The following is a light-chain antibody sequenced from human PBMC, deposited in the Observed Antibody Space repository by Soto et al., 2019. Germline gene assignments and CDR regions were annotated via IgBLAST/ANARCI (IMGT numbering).Light chain of an antibody. CDR3: QQCFSSPQT. CDR2: WAS. V-gene: IGKV4-1*01. CDR1: QSVLYSSNNKNY. J-gene: IGKJ1*01. Sequence: DIVMTQSPDSRAVSLGERATIDCKSSQSVLYSSNNKNYLAWYQQKPGQPPKLLIYWASTRESGVPDRFSGSGSGTDITLTISSLQAEDVALYYCQQCFSSPQTFGQGTKVEIK.